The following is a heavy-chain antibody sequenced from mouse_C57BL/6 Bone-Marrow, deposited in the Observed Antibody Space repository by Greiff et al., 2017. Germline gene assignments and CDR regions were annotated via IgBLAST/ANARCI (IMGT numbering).Heavy chain of an antibody. J-gene: IGHJ2*01. CDR1: GYAFSSYW. Sequence: VQLKESGAELVKPGASVKISCKASGYAFSSYWMNWVKQRPGKGLEWIGQIYPGDGDTNYNGKFKGKDTLTADKSSSTAYMQLSSLTSEDSAVYFCAREGTGTLDYWGQGTTLTVSS. CDR3: AREGTGTLDY. D-gene: IGHD4-1*01. V-gene: IGHV1-80*01. CDR2: IYPGDGDT.